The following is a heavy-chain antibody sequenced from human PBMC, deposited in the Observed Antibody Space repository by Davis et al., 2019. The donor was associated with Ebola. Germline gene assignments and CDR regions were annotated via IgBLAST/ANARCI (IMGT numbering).Heavy chain of an antibody. D-gene: IGHD2-2*01. V-gene: IGHV4-34*01. J-gene: IGHJ5*02. Sequence: MPGGSLRLSCAAYGGSFSGYYWSWIRQPPGKGLEWIGEINHSGSTNYNPSLKSRVTISVDTSKNQFSLKLSSVTAADTAVYYCARTLPGRIVVVPAAFNWFDPWGQGTLVTVSS. CDR2: INHSGST. CDR1: GGSFSGYY. CDR3: ARTLPGRIVVVPAAFNWFDP.